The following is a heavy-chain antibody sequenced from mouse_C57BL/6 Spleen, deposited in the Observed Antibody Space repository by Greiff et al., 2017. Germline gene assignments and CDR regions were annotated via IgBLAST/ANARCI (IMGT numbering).Heavy chain of an antibody. CDR1: GYTFTSYW. D-gene: IGHD1-1*01. CDR3: ARRGYYGTHWYFDV. V-gene: IGHV1-55*01. Sequence: VQLQQSGAELVKPGASVQMSCKASGYTFTSYWITWVKQRPGQGLEWIGDIYPGSGSTNYNEKFKSKATLTVDTSSSTAYMQLSSLTSEDSAVYYCARRGYYGTHWYFDVGGTGTTVTVSS. J-gene: IGHJ1*03. CDR2: IYPGSGST.